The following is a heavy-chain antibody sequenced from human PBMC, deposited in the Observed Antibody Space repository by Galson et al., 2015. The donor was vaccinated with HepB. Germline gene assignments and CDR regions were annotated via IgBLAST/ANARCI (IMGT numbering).Heavy chain of an antibody. J-gene: IGHJ3*02. CDR1: GGTFSSYA. CDR3: ARGAHDYIWGSYRYVAFDI. V-gene: IGHV1-69*10. Sequence: SVKVSCKASGGTFSSYAISWVRQAPGQGLEWMGGIIPILGIANYAQKFQGRVTITADKSTSTAYMELSSLRSEDTAVYHCARGAHDYIWGSYRYVAFDIWGQGTMVTVSS. D-gene: IGHD3-16*02. CDR2: IIPILGIA.